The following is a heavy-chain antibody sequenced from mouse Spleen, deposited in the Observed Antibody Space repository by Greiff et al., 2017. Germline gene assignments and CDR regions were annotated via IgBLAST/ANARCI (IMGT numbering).Heavy chain of an antibody. CDR3: ARYPRYYDGSSYYFDY. CDR2: INPSSGYT. J-gene: IGHJ2*01. D-gene: IGHD1-1*01. Sequence: QVQLQQSGAELARPGASVKMSCKASGYTFTSYTMHWVKQRPGQGLEWIGYINPSSGYTKYNQKFKDKATLTADKSSSTAYMQLSSLTSEESADYYCARYPRYYDGSSYYFDYWGQGTTLTVSS. V-gene: IGHV1-4*01. CDR1: GYTFTSYT.